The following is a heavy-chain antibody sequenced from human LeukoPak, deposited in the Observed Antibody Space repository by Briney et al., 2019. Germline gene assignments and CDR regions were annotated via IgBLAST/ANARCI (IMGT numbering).Heavy chain of an antibody. J-gene: IGHJ6*03. Sequence: ASVKVSCKASGYTFTSYDINWVRQATGQGLEWMGWMNPNSGNTGYAQKFQGRVTMTRNTSISTAYMELSSLRSEDTAVYYRARGVNSGSYGYYYMDVWGKGTTVTISS. V-gene: IGHV1-8*01. CDR3: ARGVNSGSYGYYYMDV. CDR2: MNPNSGNT. CDR1: GYTFTSYD. D-gene: IGHD1-26*01.